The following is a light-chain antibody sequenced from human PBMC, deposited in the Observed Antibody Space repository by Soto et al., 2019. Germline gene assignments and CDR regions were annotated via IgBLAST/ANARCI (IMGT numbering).Light chain of an antibody. Sequence: IQMTQSPSSLSASVVYRVTITCRASQSISFYLNWYQQKPGNAPKVLIYAASNLQTGVPSRFSGSGSGTDFTLTINSLQPEDFATYSCQQSYSTPITFGQGTRLEIK. CDR2: AAS. CDR1: QSISFY. V-gene: IGKV1-39*01. J-gene: IGKJ5*01. CDR3: QQSYSTPIT.